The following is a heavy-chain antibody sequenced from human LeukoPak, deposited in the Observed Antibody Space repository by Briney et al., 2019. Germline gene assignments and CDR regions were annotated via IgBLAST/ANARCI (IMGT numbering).Heavy chain of an antibody. Sequence: PSETLSLTCTVSGGSISSRSYYWGWIRQPPGKGLEWIGSIYFSGSTYYNPSLKSRVTTSVDTSKNQFSLELNSVTAADTSVYYCARQTTGYSSGWHFDYWGQGSLVTVSS. J-gene: IGHJ4*02. CDR3: ARQTTGYSSGWHFDY. CDR1: GGSISSRSYY. D-gene: IGHD6-19*01. V-gene: IGHV4-39*01. CDR2: IYFSGST.